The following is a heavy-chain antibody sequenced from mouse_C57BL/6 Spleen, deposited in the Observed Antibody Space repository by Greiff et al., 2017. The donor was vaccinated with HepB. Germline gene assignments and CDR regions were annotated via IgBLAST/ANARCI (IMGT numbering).Heavy chain of an antibody. J-gene: IGHJ2*01. V-gene: IGHV5-6*02. Sequence: DVKLVESGGDLVKPGGSLKLSCAASGFTFSSYGMSWVRQTPDKRLEWVATISSGGSYTYYPDSVKGRFTISRDNAKNTRYLQMSSLKSEDTAMYYCARSCGSRSLFDYWGQGTTLTVSS. CDR3: ARSCGSRSLFDY. D-gene: IGHD1-1*01. CDR2: ISSGGSYT. CDR1: GFTFSSYG.